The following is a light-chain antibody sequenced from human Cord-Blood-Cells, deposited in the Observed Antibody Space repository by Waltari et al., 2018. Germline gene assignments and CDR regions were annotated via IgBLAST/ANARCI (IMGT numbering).Light chain of an antibody. Sequence: QSALTQPASVSGSPGQSITISCTGTSSDVGSYNLFSWYQQHPGKAPQPLIYEGSKRPSGVSDRFSGSKSGKTASLTISGLQAEDEADYYCCSYAGSSNWVFGGGTKLTVL. J-gene: IGLJ3*02. V-gene: IGLV2-23*01. CDR2: EGS. CDR1: SSDVGSYNL. CDR3: CSYAGSSNWV.